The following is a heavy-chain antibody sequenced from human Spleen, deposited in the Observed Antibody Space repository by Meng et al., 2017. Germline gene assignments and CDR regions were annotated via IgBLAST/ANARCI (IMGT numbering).Heavy chain of an antibody. CDR1: GGSISSSGYY. Sequence: QPQLQESGPGLVKPSEALSLTCSVSGGSISSSGYYWGRIRQPPGKGLEWIGEIYQTGSANYNPSLKSRVTISVDKSKTQLSLKVYSVTAADTAVYYCARDNDEHTYAYSYFHHWGRGTLVTVSS. J-gene: IGHJ1*01. D-gene: IGHD3-16*01. CDR3: ARDNDEHTYAYSYFHH. CDR2: IYQTGSA. V-gene: IGHV4-39*07.